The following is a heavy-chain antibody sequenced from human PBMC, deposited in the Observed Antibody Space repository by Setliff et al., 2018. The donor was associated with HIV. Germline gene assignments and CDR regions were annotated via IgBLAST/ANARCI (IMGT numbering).Heavy chain of an antibody. D-gene: IGHD6-6*01. V-gene: IGHV4-39*02. CDR1: GGSISTVTYY. CDR3: ARVRGYSSSSRDFYYHNMEV. Sequence: SETLSLTCTLFGGSISTVTYYWAWIRQPPGKGLEWTGNVHYSGNTYYTSSLQSRVIISADTSKSQFYLRLSSVTAADTGVYYCARVRGYSSSSRDFYYHNMEVWGKGTTVTVSS. J-gene: IGHJ6*03. CDR2: VHYSGNT.